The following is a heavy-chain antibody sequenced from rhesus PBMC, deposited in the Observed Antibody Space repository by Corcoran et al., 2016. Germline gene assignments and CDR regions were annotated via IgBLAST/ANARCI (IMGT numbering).Heavy chain of an antibody. D-gene: IGHD3-3*01. CDR2: IYGRGSST. CDR1: GRSISSNS. Sequence: QVQLQESGPGLVKPLATLSLTCSVTGRSISSNSWSWIRPPPGKGLEWIGSIYGRGSSTNYNPSIKSRVTLSVDTSKNQVSLKLSSVTAADTAVYYCAREIFGVVMFDYWGQGVLVTVSS. J-gene: IGHJ4*01. CDR3: AREIFGVVMFDY. V-gene: IGHV4S11*01.